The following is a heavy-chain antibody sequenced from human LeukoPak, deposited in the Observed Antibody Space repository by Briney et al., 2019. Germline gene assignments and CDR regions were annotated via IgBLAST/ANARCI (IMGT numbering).Heavy chain of an antibody. J-gene: IGHJ5*02. D-gene: IGHD3-9*01. CDR2: IYYSGSS. V-gene: IGHV4-39*07. Sequence: SETLSLTCTVSGGSISSDYYYWAWIRQPPGKGLEWIGSIYYSGSSYYNPSLRSRVIISVDTSKNQFSLKLSSVTAADTAVYYCARVYYDVLTGYHTGRWFDPWGQGTLVTVSS. CDR1: GGSISSDYYY. CDR3: ARVYYDVLTGYHTGRWFDP.